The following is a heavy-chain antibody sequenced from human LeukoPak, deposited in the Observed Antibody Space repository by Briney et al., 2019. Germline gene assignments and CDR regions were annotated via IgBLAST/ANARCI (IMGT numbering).Heavy chain of an antibody. CDR2: INHSGST. Sequence: SETLSLTCAVYGGSFSGYYWSWIRQPPGEGLEWIGEINHSGSTNYNPSLKSRVTISVDTSKNQFSLKLSSVTAADTAVYYCARVPPADDAFDVWGQGPMVTVSS. V-gene: IGHV4-34*01. CDR1: GGSFSGYY. CDR3: ARVPPADDAFDV. J-gene: IGHJ3*01.